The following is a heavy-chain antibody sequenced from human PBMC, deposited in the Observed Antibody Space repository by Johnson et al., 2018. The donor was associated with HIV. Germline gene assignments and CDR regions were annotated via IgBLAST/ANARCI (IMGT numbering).Heavy chain of an antibody. Sequence: QVQLVESGGGVVQPGRSLRLSCAASGFTFSTYAIHWVRQSPGYGLEWVAVISSDASEKYYADSVKVRFTISRDNSKNTLYLHMNSLRAEDTAVYYCARGHRTHYDYVWGSEEDTDDAFDIWGQGTMVTVSS. V-gene: IGHV3-30*04. CDR3: ARGHRTHYDYVWGSEEDTDDAFDI. J-gene: IGHJ3*02. CDR2: ISSDASEK. D-gene: IGHD3-16*01. CDR1: GFTFSTYA.